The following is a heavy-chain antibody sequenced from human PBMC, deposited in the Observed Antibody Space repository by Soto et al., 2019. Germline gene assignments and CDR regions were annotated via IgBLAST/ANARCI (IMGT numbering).Heavy chain of an antibody. CDR2: VNPNGAST. D-gene: IGHD2-21*02. J-gene: IGHJ4*02. Sequence: QIQVVQSGAEVKEPGASVKVSCMASGYSSSNYYTHWVRQAPGQGLEWMGIVNPNGASTNYAQRFQGRVTLTRDTSTNPDYMELSRLTSDDPAVYFCASVTTIWSNWGQGTLVTVSS. CDR3: ASVTTIWSN. V-gene: IGHV1-46*01. CDR1: GYSSSNYY.